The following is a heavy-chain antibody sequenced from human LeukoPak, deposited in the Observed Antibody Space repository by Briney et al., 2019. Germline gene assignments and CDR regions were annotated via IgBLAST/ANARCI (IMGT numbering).Heavy chain of an antibody. Sequence: PGGSLRLSCAASGFTLSSYAMSWVRQAPGKGLEWVSSISGSGGSTYYADSVKGRFTISRDNSKNTVYLQMNSLRAEDTAVYYCAKGPRTVRFGDRHKGMFDYWGQGTLVTVSS. V-gene: IGHV3-23*01. D-gene: IGHD3-10*01. CDR1: GFTLSSYA. J-gene: IGHJ4*02. CDR2: ISGSGGST. CDR3: AKGPRTVRFGDRHKGMFDY.